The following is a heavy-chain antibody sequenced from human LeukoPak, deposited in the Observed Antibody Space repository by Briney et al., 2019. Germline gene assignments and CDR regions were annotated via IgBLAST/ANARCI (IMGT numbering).Heavy chain of an antibody. V-gene: IGHV1-2*02. J-gene: IGHJ4*02. CDR1: GFTFTGYY. CDR3: SKNFDY. Sequence: ASVKVSCKASGFTFTGYYIHWVRQAPGQGLEWMGYINPHSGGTNSPQKFQGRVTMTTDTSISAAYMELSSLYCVREGNELLSKNFDYWGQGTLVTLSS. CDR2: INPHSGGT. D-gene: IGHD2-21*02.